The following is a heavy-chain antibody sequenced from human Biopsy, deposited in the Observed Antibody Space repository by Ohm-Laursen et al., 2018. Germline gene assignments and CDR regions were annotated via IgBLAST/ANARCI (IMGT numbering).Heavy chain of an antibody. CDR2: INHSGST. CDR3: ARGEYYAYWSGARKLNYFDY. J-gene: IGHJ4*02. V-gene: IGHV4-34*01. Sequence: TLSLTCAVSGGSFSGTYWSWIRQTPGKGLEWIGEINHSGSTKYNPSFESRVTISVDTSKNQFSLNLFSVTAADAARYFCARGEYYAYWSGARKLNYFDYWGRGTLVIVSS. D-gene: IGHD3-3*01. CDR1: GGSFSGTY.